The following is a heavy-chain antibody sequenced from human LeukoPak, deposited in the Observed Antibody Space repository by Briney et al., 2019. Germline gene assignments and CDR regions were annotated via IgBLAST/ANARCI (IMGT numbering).Heavy chain of an antibody. J-gene: IGHJ4*02. CDR3: ARDQFKAFDY. Sequence: GGSLRLSCAASGFTFSSYWMSWVRQAPGKGLEWVANIKQDGSEKYYMDSVKGRFTTSRDNAKNSLYLEMNSLRAEDTAVYYCARDQFKAFDYWGQGTLVTVSS. V-gene: IGHV3-7*01. CDR1: GFTFSSYW. CDR2: IKQDGSEK.